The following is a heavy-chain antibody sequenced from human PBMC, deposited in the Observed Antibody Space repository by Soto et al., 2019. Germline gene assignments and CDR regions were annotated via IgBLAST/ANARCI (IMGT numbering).Heavy chain of an antibody. J-gene: IGHJ4*01. CDR3: ARDSGYGSGSSVNHYLDC. V-gene: IGHV3-13*04. CDR2: IGTAGDT. D-gene: IGHD3-10*01. Sequence: GGSLRLSCSASGFTFSSYDMHWVRQGPGKGLEWVSAIGTAGDTNYAGSVKGRFTISRENAKNSLYLQMNSLRAEDTAVYYCARDSGYGSGSSVNHYLDCWGRGTLVTVSS. CDR1: GFTFSSYD.